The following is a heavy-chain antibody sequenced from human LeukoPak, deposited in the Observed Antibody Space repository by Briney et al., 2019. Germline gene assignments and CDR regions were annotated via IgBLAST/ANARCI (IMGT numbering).Heavy chain of an antibody. Sequence: PGGSLRLSCAASGISFSNYGIHWVRQAPGKGLEWVASIRHDGSNKYSADSVKGRFTISRDNSKNTQNLQMNSLKPEDTAIYYCAKDKELGPDYFQEWGQGTLVSVSS. V-gene: IGHV3-30*02. CDR3: AKDKELGPDYFQE. CDR2: IRHDGSNK. D-gene: IGHD1-7*01. J-gene: IGHJ1*01. CDR1: GISFSNYG.